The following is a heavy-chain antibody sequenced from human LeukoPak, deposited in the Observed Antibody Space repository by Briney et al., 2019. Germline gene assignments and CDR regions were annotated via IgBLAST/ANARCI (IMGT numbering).Heavy chain of an antibody. CDR1: GGSISSGSYY. CDR3: ARDSGGYEPRGGSYYYYMDV. Sequence: PSETLSLTCTVSGGSISSGSYYWSWIRQPAGKGLKWIGRIYTSGSTNYNPSLKSRVTMSVDTSKNQFSLKLSSVTAADTAVYYCARDSGGYEPRGGSYYYYMDVWGKGTTVTISS. J-gene: IGHJ6*03. CDR2: IYTSGST. D-gene: IGHD5-12*01. V-gene: IGHV4-61*02.